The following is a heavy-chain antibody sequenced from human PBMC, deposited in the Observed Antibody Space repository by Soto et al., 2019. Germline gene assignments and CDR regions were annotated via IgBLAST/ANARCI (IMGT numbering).Heavy chain of an antibody. Sequence: QVQLQESGPGLVKTSETLSLTCTVSGGSVSSGSYYWSWIRQPPGKGLEWIGYIYYSGSTNYNPSLKSRVTISVDTSKNQFSLKLSSVTAADTAVYYCGGGEGSYFPGYYYYGMDVWGQGTTVTVSS. V-gene: IGHV4-61*01. D-gene: IGHD1-26*01. CDR3: GGGEGSYFPGYYYYGMDV. CDR1: GGSVSSGSYY. CDR2: IYYSGST. J-gene: IGHJ6*02.